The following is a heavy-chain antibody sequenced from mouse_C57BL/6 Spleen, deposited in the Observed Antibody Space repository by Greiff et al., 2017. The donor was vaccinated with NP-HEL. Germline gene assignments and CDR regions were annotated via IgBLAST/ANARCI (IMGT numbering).Heavy chain of an antibody. CDR3: ARHYSNYVDYAMDY. CDR2: ISSGSSTI. D-gene: IGHD2-5*01. Sequence: EVKVVESGGGLVKPGGSLKLSCAASGFTFSDYGMHWVRQAPEKGLEWVAYISSGSSTIYYADTVKGRFTISRDNAKNTLFLQMTSLRSEDTAMYYCARHYSNYVDYAMDYWGQGTSVTVSS. V-gene: IGHV5-17*01. J-gene: IGHJ4*01. CDR1: GFTFSDYG.